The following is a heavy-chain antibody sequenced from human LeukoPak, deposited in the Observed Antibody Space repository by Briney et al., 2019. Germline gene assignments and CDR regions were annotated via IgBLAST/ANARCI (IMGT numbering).Heavy chain of an antibody. Sequence: APVKVSCKASGYTFINYYIHWVRQAPRQGLKWVGIINPSGGSTTYAQKFQGRVSMTRDTSTSTVYMELSSLESDDAALYYCARHSLPGTTPFDYWGQGTLVTVSS. CDR2: INPSGGST. V-gene: IGHV1-46*01. J-gene: IGHJ4*02. CDR3: ARHSLPGTTPFDY. D-gene: IGHD1-1*01. CDR1: GYTFINYY.